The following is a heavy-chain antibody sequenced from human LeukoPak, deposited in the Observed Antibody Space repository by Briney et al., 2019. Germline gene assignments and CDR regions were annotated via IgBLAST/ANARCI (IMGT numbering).Heavy chain of an antibody. Sequence: GASVKVSCKASGYTFTGDYMHWVRQAPGQGLEWMGWINPNSGGTNYAQKFQGRVTMTRDTSISTAYMELSRLRSDDTAVYYCARDAYYDILTGDEGNWFDPWGQGTLVTVSS. D-gene: IGHD3-9*01. CDR1: GYTFTGDY. CDR2: INPNSGGT. CDR3: ARDAYYDILTGDEGNWFDP. J-gene: IGHJ5*02. V-gene: IGHV1-2*02.